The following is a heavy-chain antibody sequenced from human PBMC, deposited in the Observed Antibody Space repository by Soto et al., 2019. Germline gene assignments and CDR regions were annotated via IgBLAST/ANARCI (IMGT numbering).Heavy chain of an antibody. V-gene: IGHV4-39*02. J-gene: IGHJ4*01. Sequence: QLQLQESGPGLVKPSETLSLTCTVSGGSISSSSYYWGWIRQPPGTGLEWIGSIYSSGSTSYNPSHKSRVTIPVDTPKTHFSLKLSSVTAADTDVYYCARDSDLLTGYLYWGHGPLVTVSS. CDR1: GGSISSSSYY. CDR3: ARDSDLLTGYLY. CDR2: IYSSGST. D-gene: IGHD3-9*01.